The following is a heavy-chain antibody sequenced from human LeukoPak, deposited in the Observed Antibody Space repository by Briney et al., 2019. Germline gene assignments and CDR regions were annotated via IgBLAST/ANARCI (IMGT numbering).Heavy chain of an antibody. J-gene: IGHJ4*02. D-gene: IGHD3-10*01. CDR1: GGSITSYY. Sequence: PSETLSLTCTVSGGSITSYYWSWIRQPPGKGLEWIGNIYYSGSTNCNPSLKSRVTISIDTSKNQFSLKLSSVTAADTAVYYCASTANYYGSGSYYKNWGQGTLVTVSS. V-gene: IGHV4-59*01. CDR2: IYYSGST. CDR3: ASTANYYGSGSYYKN.